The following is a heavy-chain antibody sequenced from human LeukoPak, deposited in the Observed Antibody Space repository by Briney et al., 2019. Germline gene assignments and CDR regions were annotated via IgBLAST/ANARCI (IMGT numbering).Heavy chain of an antibody. J-gene: IGHJ3*02. CDR3: ASWNLDDMFAFDI. V-gene: IGHV4-61*02. Sequence: TLSLTCTVSGGSISSSSYYWSWLRQPAGKGLEWIGRLYASGSTNYNPSLKSRVTISVDTSKNQFSLKLSSVTAADTAVYYCASWNLDDMFAFDIWGQGTMVTVSS. D-gene: IGHD1-1*01. CDR2: LYASGST. CDR1: GGSISSSSYY.